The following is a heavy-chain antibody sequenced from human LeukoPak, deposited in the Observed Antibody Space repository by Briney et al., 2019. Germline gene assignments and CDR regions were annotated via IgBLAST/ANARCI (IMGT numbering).Heavy chain of an antibody. CDR3: ARFNSGSYQHYFDY. CDR1: GGSISSYY. D-gene: IGHD1-26*01. CDR2: IYYSGST. J-gene: IGHJ4*02. V-gene: IGHV4-59*12. Sequence: SETLSLTCTVSGGSISSYYWSWIRQPPGKGLEWIGYIYYSGSTNYNPSLRSRVTISVDTSKNQFSLKLSSVTAADTAVYYCARFNSGSYQHYFDYWGQGTLVTASS.